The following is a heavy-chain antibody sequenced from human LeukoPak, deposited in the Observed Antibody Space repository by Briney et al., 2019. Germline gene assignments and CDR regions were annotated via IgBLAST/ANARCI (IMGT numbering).Heavy chain of an antibody. CDR1: GFTFSSYE. J-gene: IGHJ3*02. Sequence: GGSLRLSCAAPGFTFSSYEMNWVRQAPGKGLEWVSYISSSGSTIYYADSVKGRFTISRDNAKNSLYLQMNSLRAEDTAVYYCARDNPLYSSGWSLFGAFDIWGQGTMVTVSS. D-gene: IGHD6-19*01. V-gene: IGHV3-48*03. CDR2: ISSSGSTI. CDR3: ARDNPLYSSGWSLFGAFDI.